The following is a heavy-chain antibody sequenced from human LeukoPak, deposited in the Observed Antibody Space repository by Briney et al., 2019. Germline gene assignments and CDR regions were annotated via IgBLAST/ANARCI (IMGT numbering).Heavy chain of an antibody. V-gene: IGHV1-2*02. J-gene: IGHJ4*02. CDR3: ARVYYYYDSSGILTLYFDY. Sequence: GASVKLSCKTSGYTSTSFYMQWGRQAPGQGLESMGWVNPTSGGTNYAQKFQGRVTMTRDMSISTAYMELSRLRSDDTAVYYCARVYYYYDSSGILTLYFDYWGQGTLVTVSS. D-gene: IGHD3-22*01. CDR1: GYTSTSFY. CDR2: VNPTSGGT.